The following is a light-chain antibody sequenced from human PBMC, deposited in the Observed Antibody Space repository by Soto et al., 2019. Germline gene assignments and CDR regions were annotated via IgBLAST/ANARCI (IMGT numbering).Light chain of an antibody. CDR3: QETYSTPRRT. Sequence: IQMTQSPSTLSGSVGDRVTLTCRASQTISSWLAWYQQKPGKAPKLLIYKASTLKSGVPSRFSGSGSGTDFTLTISSLQPEDFATYYCQETYSTPRRTFGQGTKVDI. J-gene: IGKJ1*01. CDR2: KAS. V-gene: IGKV1-5*03. CDR1: QTISSW.